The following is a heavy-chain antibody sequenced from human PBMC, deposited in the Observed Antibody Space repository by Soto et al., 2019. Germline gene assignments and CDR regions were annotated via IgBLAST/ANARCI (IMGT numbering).Heavy chain of an antibody. D-gene: IGHD3-3*01. CDR1: GFTVSSNY. CDR2: IYSGGST. Sequence: VQLVETGGGLIQPGGSLRLSCAASGFTVSSNYMSWVRQAPGKGLEWVSVIYSGGSTYYADSVKGRFTISRDNSKNTLYLQMNSLRAEDTAVYYCARETQYDFWSGYSEYYFDYWGQGTLVTVSS. CDR3: ARETQYDFWSGYSEYYFDY. J-gene: IGHJ4*02. V-gene: IGHV3-53*02.